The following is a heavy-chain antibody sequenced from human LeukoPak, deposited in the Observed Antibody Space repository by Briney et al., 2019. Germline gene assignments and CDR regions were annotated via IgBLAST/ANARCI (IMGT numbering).Heavy chain of an antibody. V-gene: IGHV4-30-2*01. CDR2: IYHSGST. CDR1: GGSISSGGYY. D-gene: IGHD3-3*01. Sequence: SETLSLTCTVSGGSISSGGYYWSWIRQPPGKGLEWFGYIYHSGSTYYNPSLKSRVTISVDRSKNQFSLKLSSVTAADTAVYYCARGSELYYDFWSGSPPFDYWGQGTLVTVSS. CDR3: ARGSELYYDFWSGSPPFDY. J-gene: IGHJ4*02.